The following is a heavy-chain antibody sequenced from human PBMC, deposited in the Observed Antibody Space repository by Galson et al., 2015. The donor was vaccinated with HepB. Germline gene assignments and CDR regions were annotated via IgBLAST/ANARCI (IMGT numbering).Heavy chain of an antibody. CDR2: IYTSGST. Sequence: SETRSLTCTVSGGSISSYYWSWIRQPAGQGRGWIGRIYTSGSTNYNPSRTGRVTMSVDTSKNQFSLKLSSVTAADTAVYYCARDSPVGYCRSTSCHPEDYFYYGMDVWGQGTTVTVSS. CDR1: GGSISSYY. J-gene: IGHJ6*02. CDR3: ARDSPVGYCRSTSCHPEDYFYYGMDV. V-gene: IGHV4-4*07. D-gene: IGHD2-2*01.